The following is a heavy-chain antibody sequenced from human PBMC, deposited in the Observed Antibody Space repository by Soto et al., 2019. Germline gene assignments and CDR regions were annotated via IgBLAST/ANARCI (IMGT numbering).Heavy chain of an antibody. Sequence: GGSLRLSCAASGFPFSSNSVNWVRQAPGRGLEWVSYITGSGTTTRYADSVKGRFTLSRDNAKNSLFLDMNSLTDEDTAVYYCARDLNWAFDHWGRGTLVTVSS. CDR3: ARDLNWAFDH. D-gene: IGHD1-1*01. V-gene: IGHV3-48*02. CDR2: ITGSGTTT. CDR1: GFPFSSNS. J-gene: IGHJ5*02.